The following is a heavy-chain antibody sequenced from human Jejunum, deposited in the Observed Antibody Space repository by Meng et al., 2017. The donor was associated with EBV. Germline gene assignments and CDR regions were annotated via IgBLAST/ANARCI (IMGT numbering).Heavy chain of an antibody. V-gene: IGHV1-3*01. CDR3: ASGPSCSSGSCQEFDY. J-gene: IGHJ4*02. Sequence: QVKLGPSVTEVKTPGASVRVSCQASGYIFTTYAFQWVRQAPGQGLEWMGWINGCATSTVYSQNFQGRLTMARDTSARTAFMELSSLTSEDTAVYYCASGPSCSSGSCQEFDYWGQGTLVTASS. CDR1: GYIFTTYA. CDR2: INGCATST. D-gene: IGHD2-2*01.